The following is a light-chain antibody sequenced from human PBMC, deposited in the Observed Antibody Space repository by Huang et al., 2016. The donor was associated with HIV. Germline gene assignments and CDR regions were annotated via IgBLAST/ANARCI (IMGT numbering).Light chain of an antibody. CDR1: QNISSN. Sequence: DIVLTQSPATLSLSPGERATLSCRASQNISSNLAWYQQKPGQAPRLLIYGAFTRAAGFPARFSGSGSETEFTLTISSLESEDFAVYYCQQYDNWPPRYTFGQGTKLEIK. CDR3: QQYDNWPPRYT. V-gene: IGKV3-15*01. CDR2: GAF. J-gene: IGKJ2*01.